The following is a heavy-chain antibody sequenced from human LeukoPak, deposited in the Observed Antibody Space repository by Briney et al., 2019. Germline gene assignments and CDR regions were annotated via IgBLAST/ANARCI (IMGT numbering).Heavy chain of an antibody. V-gene: IGHV3-23*01. CDR1: GFTFSSYA. J-gene: IGHJ4*02. D-gene: IGHD6-19*01. CDR2: ISGSGGST. Sequence: GGSLRLSCAASGFTFSSYAMSWVRQAPGKGLEWVSAISGSGGSTYYADSVKGRFTISRDNSKNTLYLQMNSLRAEDTAVYYCAGSSGWYWIGYWGQGTLVTVSS. CDR3: AGSSGWYWIGY.